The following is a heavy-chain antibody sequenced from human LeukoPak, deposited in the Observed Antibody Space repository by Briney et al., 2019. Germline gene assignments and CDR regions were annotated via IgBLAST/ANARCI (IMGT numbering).Heavy chain of an antibody. J-gene: IGHJ4*02. Sequence: SETLSLTCTVSGGSISSYYWSWIRQPPGKGLEWIGYIYYSGSTNYNPSLKSRVTISVDTSKNQFSLKLSSVTAADTAAYYCARRGRDGYNRNPLDYWGQGTLVTVSS. D-gene: IGHD5-24*01. CDR2: IYYSGST. CDR3: ARRGRDGYNRNPLDY. CDR1: GGSISSYY. V-gene: IGHV4-59*08.